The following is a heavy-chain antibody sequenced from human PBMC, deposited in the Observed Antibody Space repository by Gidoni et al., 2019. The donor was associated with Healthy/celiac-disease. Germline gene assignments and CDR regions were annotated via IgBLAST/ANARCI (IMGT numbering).Heavy chain of an antibody. Sequence: EVPLLESGGGLVQPGGSMRLSCAGSGFTFSSYAMSWVRQDPGKGLEWVSAISGSGGSTYYADSVKGRFTISRDNSKNTLYLQMNSLRAEDTAVYYCAKTKLTGHAGDIWGQGTMVTVSS. CDR3: AKTKLTGHAGDI. J-gene: IGHJ3*02. V-gene: IGHV3-23*01. D-gene: IGHD6-13*01. CDR2: ISGSGGST. CDR1: GFTFSSYA.